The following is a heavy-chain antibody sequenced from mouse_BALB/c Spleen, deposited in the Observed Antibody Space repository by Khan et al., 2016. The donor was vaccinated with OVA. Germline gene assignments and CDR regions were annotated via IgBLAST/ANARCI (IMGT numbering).Heavy chain of an antibody. V-gene: IGHV3-1*02. J-gene: IGHJ2*01. Sequence: VQLVQSGPDLVKPSQSLYLTCNVTGYSITNGYGYNLIRPFPGDILEWMGYITYSGSTKYNPSFKSRFAITRDTSTNQFFLQFNSVTTEATTTYCSARTARIKYWGEGTTLTVSS. CDR1: GYSITNGYG. CDR3: ARTARIKY. D-gene: IGHD1-2*01. CDR2: ITYSGST.